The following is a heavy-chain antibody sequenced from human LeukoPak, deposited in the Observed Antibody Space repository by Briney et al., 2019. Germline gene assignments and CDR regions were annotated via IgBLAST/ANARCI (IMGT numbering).Heavy chain of an antibody. Sequence: QAGGSLRLSCAASGFTFNIYPFHWVRQAPGKGLEWVALISNDGNKKYYVDSVEGRFTISRDNSKNTLWLQMNSLRAEDTAVYYCARDYYGSGSYSGGFDYWGQGTLVTVSS. CDR1: GFTFNIYP. J-gene: IGHJ4*02. V-gene: IGHV3-30*04. CDR3: ARDYYGSGSYSGGFDY. CDR2: ISNDGNKK. D-gene: IGHD3-10*01.